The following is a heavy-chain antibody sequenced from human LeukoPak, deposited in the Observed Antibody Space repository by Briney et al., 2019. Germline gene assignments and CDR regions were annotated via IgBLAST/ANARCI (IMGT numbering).Heavy chain of an antibody. CDR1: GFNFTNFA. D-gene: IGHD3-16*01. V-gene: IGHV3-23*01. Sequence: GGSLRLSCATSGFNFTNFAMNWVRQAPGKGLEWVSFISGSGGTKQYADSVKGRFTISRDSSNNLVFLQMSNLRPDDTAVYFCARDSPYTLWAVFEPWGQGTLVIVSS. CDR2: ISGSGGTK. J-gene: IGHJ5*02. CDR3: ARDSPYTLWAVFEP.